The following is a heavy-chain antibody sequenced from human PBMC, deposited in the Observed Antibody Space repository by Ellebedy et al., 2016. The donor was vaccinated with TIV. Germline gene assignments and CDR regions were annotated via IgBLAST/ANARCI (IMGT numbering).Heavy chain of an antibody. D-gene: IGHD4-17*01. J-gene: IGHJ4*02. CDR3: ARRNGVYGDYPGQFDY. V-gene: IGHV4-39*01. Sequence: MPSETLSLTCSVSDGSISSSSFYWGWIRQPPGQGLEWIGSVYYSGNTYYNSSLRSRVTIFVDTSKNQFSLKLTSVTAADTAVYYCARRNGVYGDYPGQFDYWGQGTLVTVSS. CDR2: VYYSGNT. CDR1: DGSISSSSFY.